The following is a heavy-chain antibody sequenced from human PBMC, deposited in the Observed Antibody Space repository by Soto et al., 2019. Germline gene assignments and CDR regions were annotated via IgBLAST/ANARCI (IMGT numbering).Heavy chain of an antibody. CDR3: ASAQQPFYYYYGMDV. D-gene: IGHD6-13*01. J-gene: IGHJ6*02. CDR2: IETSDSYT. V-gene: IGHV5-10-1*01. Sequence: GESLKISCNGSGYSFTSYWISWVRQLPGKGLEGMGMIETSDSYTNYSPSCQGHVTISADKSISTAYLQWNSLKASDTAMYYCASAQQPFYYYYGMDVWGQGTTGTV. CDR1: GYSFTSYW.